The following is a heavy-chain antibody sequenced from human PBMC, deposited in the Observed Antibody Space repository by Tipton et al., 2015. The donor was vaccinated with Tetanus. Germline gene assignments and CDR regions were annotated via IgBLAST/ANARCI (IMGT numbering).Heavy chain of an antibody. CDR3: ARVGYYYYYMDV. V-gene: IGHV4-59*01. Sequence: TLSLTCTVSDGSLGTFYWTWIRQPPGRGLEWIGYISYSGSANYNPSLKSRVTISVDTSKNQFSLKLSSVTAADTAVYYCARVGYYYYYMDVWGKGTTVTVSS. D-gene: IGHD3-22*01. CDR2: ISYSGSA. CDR1: DGSLGTFY. J-gene: IGHJ6*03.